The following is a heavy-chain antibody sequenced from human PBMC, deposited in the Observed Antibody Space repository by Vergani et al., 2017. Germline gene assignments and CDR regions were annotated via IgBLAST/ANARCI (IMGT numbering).Heavy chain of an antibody. D-gene: IGHD3-9*01. J-gene: IGHJ4*02. CDR3: ARTESFILRYFHWAL. CDR2: IYHSGGA. V-gene: IGHV4-39*01. CDR1: GGSITSRSYY. Sequence: QLQLQESGPGLVKPSETLSLTCTVSGGSITSRSYYWGWIRQPPGKGLEWIGNIYHSGGAYYNPSLKGRVTISVDTSKNQFSLEVTSVTAADTAIYFCARTESFILRYFHWALWGQGTLVTVSS.